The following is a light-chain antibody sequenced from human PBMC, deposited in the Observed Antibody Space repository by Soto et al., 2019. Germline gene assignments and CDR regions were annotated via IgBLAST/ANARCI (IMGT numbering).Light chain of an antibody. V-gene: IGKV1-5*03. CDR3: QQYSTYSHT. CDR1: QSISNW. Sequence: DIQMTQSPSTLSASVGDRVTITCRASQSISNWLAWYQQKPGKAPKLPIYRASALESGVPSRFSGSGSGTEFTLTISSLQPDDFATYYCQQYSTYSHTFGQGTSWRS. CDR2: RAS. J-gene: IGKJ2*01.